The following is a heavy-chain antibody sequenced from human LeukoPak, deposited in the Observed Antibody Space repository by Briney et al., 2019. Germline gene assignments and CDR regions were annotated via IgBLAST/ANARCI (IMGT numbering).Heavy chain of an antibody. CDR2: MNPNSGNT. CDR3: ARAPAYCGADCYFY. V-gene: IGHV1-8*03. CDR1: GYTFTSYD. J-gene: IGHJ4*02. Sequence: GASVKVSCKASGYTFTSYDINWVRQATGQGREWMGWMNPNSGNTGYAQKFQGRVTITRNTSISTAYMELSRLRSDDTAVYYCARAPAYCGADCYFYWGQGTLVSVSS. D-gene: IGHD2-21*02.